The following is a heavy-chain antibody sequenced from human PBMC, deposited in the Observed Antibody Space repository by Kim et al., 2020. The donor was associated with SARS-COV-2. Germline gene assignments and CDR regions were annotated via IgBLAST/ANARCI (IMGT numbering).Heavy chain of an antibody. CDR3: ARVFYNSGRTNAFDI. V-gene: IGHV3-74*01. Sequence: ADSVKGLLTLSRDDAKNTLLLQMNSLRAEDTAVYYCARVFYNSGRTNAFDIGGQGTMVTVSS. D-gene: IGHD3-10*01. J-gene: IGHJ3*02.